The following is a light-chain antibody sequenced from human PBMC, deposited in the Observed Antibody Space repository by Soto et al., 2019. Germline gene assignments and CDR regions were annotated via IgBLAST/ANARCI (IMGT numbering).Light chain of an antibody. CDR3: CSYAGRSRV. CDR2: EVS. CDR1: SSDVGSYNL. J-gene: IGLJ1*01. V-gene: IGLV2-23*02. Sequence: QSVLTQPASLSWSPGQSITIFCTGTSSDVGSYNLVSWYQQHPGKAPKLLIYEVSKRPSGVSNRFSGSKSGNTASLTISGLQAEDEADYYCCSYAGRSRVFGTGTKVTVL.